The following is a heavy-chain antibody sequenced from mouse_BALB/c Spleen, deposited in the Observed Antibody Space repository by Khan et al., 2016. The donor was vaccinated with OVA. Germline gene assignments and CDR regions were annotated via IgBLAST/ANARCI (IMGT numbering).Heavy chain of an antibody. J-gene: IGHJ3*01. V-gene: IGHV3-6*02. CDR2: IRYDGDS. Sequence: EVQLQESGPGLVKPSQSLSLTCSVTGYSITSGYFWNWIRQFPGNKLEWMGYIRYDGDSNYNPSLKNRISITRDTSKNHFFLQLNSVTPEDTATYCCAGRGSSGPACFAYWGQGTLVTVSA. CDR1: GYSITSGYF. D-gene: IGHD3-1*01. CDR3: AGRGSSGPACFAY.